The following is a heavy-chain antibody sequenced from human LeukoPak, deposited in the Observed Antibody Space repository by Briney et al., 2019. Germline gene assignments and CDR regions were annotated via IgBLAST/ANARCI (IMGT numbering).Heavy chain of an antibody. CDR2: ISGSGTGT. CDR1: GFTFSTYA. V-gene: IGHV3-23*01. J-gene: IGHJ5*02. D-gene: IGHD3/OR15-3a*01. CDR3: AKGPHFDFWTGYHNYFDP. Sequence: GGSLRLSCAASGFTFSTYAMAWVRQIPGKGLEWVSGISGSGTGTYYAGSVKGRCIISRDNSRDTLFLQADNVRVEDTATYYCAKGPHFDFWTGYHNYFDPWGQGTLVTVSS.